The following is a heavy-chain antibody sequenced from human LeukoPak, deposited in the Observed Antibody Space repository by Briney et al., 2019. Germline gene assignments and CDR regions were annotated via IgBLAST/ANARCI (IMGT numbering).Heavy chain of an antibody. CDR1: GGSISSYY. Sequence: PSETLSLTCTVPGGSISSYYWSWIRQPPGKGLEWIGYIYYSGSTNYNPSLKSRVTISVDTSKNQFSLKLSSVTTEDTAFYYCARDNDFDYWGQGTLVTVSS. V-gene: IGHV4-59*01. CDR3: ARDNDFDY. D-gene: IGHD2-8*01. J-gene: IGHJ4*02. CDR2: IYYSGST.